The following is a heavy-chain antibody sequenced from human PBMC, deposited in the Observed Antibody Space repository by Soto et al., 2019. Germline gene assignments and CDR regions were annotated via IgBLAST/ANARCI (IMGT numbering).Heavy chain of an antibody. CDR1: GFTFSSST. CDR2: ISSSSSYI. Sequence: GGSLRLSCTGSGFTFSSSTMTWVRQGPGKGLEWVSSISSSSSYIYFADLLKGRFTISRDNAKNSLYLQMNSLRAEDTAVYYCARDIGEMSAVWGQGTQVTVSS. CDR3: ARDIGEMSAV. D-gene: IGHD3-10*01. J-gene: IGHJ4*02. V-gene: IGHV3-21*06.